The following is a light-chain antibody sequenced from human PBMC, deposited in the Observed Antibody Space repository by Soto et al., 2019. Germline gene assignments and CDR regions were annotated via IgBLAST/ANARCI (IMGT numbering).Light chain of an antibody. CDR3: QQYINYPWT. CDR1: QSVGNF. J-gene: IGKJ1*01. Sequence: DIQMTQSPSSLSASVGDRVTITCRASQSVGNFLNWYQQKPGLPPKYLIYAASNLQSGVPSRFGGGGSGTEFTLTISSLQPDDFAIYYCQQYINYPWTFGQGTKVDI. V-gene: IGKV1-16*01. CDR2: AAS.